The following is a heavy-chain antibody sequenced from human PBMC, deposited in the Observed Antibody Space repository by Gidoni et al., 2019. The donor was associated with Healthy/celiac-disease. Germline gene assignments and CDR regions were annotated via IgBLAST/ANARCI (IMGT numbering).Heavy chain of an antibody. D-gene: IGHD3-10*01. CDR1: GGTFSSYA. CDR3: ARDQRRMVRGVFEFDY. J-gene: IGHJ4*02. CDR2: INPIFGTA. V-gene: IGHV1-69*01. Sequence: QVQLVQSGAEVQQPGSSVKVSCKASGGTFSSYAISWVRQAPGQGLEWMGGINPIFGTANYAQKFQGRVTITADESTSTAYMELSSLRSEDTAVYYCARDQRRMVRGVFEFDYWGQGTLVTVSS.